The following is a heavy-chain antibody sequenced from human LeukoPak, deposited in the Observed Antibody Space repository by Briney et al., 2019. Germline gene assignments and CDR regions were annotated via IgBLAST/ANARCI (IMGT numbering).Heavy chain of an antibody. J-gene: IGHJ4*02. CDR3: AKGTGYNYGYSDY. D-gene: IGHD5-18*01. Sequence: GGSLRLPCAASGFTFSSYAMSWVRQAPGKGLEWVSSTSGSGGSTYYADSVKGRFTISRDNSKNTLYLQMNSLRAEDTAVYYCAKGTGYNYGYSDYWGQGTLVTVSS. V-gene: IGHV3-23*01. CDR2: TSGSGGST. CDR1: GFTFSSYA.